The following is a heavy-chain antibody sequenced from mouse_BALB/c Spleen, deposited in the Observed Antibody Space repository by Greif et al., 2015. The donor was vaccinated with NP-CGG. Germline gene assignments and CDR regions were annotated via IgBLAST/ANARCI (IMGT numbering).Heavy chain of an antibody. V-gene: IGHV1-82*01. CDR1: GYAFSSSW. Sequence: QVQLKESGPELVKPGASVKISCKASGYAFSSSWMNWVKQRPGQGLEWIGRIYPGDGDTNYNGKFKGKATLTADKSSSTAYMQLSSLTSVDSAVYFCSRADYLYAMDYWGQGTSVTVSS. CDR3: SRADYLYAMDY. J-gene: IGHJ4*01. CDR2: IYPGDGDT. D-gene: IGHD2-4*01.